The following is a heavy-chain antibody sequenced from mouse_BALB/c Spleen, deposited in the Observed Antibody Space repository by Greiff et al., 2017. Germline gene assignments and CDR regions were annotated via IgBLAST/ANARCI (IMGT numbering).Heavy chain of an antibody. CDR2: ISSGGST. J-gene: IGHJ4*01. CDR1: GFTFSSYA. V-gene: IGHV5-6-5*01. Sequence: EVKLMESGGGLVKPGGSLKLSCAASGFTFSSYAMSWVRQTPEKRLEWVASISSGGSTYYPDSVKGRFTISRDNARNILYLQMSSLRSEDTAMYYCARRGNYAMDYWGEGISVTVSS. CDR3: ARRGNYAMDY.